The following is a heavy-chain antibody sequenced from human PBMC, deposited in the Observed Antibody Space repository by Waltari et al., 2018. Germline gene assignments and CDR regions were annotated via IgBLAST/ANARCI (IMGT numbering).Heavy chain of an antibody. CDR2: MNPNSGNT. V-gene: IGHV1-8*02. D-gene: IGHD3-22*01. CDR1: GYTFTSYD. CDR3: ARGSRITMIVVVGTNAFDI. Sequence: QVQLVQSGAEVKKPGASVKVSCKASGYTFTSYDINWVRQATGQGLEWMGWMNPNSGNTGDAQKFQGRVTMTRNTSISTAYMELSSLRSEDTAVYYCARGSRITMIVVVGTNAFDIWGQGTMVTVSS. J-gene: IGHJ3*02.